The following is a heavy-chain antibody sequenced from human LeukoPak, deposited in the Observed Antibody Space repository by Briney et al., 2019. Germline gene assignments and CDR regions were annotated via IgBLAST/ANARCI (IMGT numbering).Heavy chain of an antibody. CDR2: INHSGST. CDR1: GGSISTSNYY. Sequence: SETLSLTCTVSGGSISTSNYYWGWIRQPPGKGMEWIGEINHSGSTNYYPSLKSRVTISVDTSKNQLSLKLSPVTAADTAVYYCARHVRKRGIAVAGTPGWFDPWGQGTLVTVSS. D-gene: IGHD6-19*01. CDR3: ARHVRKRGIAVAGTPGWFDP. V-gene: IGHV4-39*01. J-gene: IGHJ5*02.